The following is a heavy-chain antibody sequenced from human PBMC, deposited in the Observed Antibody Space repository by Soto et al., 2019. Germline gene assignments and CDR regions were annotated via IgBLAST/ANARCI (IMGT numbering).Heavy chain of an antibody. CDR2: IYPGDSDT. Sequence: GESLKISCKGSGYSFTSYWIGWVRQMPGKGLEWMGIIYPGDSDTRYSPSFQGQVTISADKSISTAYLQWSSLKASDTAMYYCARHAKHYDILTGYAAGGDWFDHWGQGTLVTVSS. V-gene: IGHV5-51*01. CDR1: GYSFTSYW. CDR3: ARHAKHYDILTGYAAGGDWFDH. D-gene: IGHD3-9*01. J-gene: IGHJ5*02.